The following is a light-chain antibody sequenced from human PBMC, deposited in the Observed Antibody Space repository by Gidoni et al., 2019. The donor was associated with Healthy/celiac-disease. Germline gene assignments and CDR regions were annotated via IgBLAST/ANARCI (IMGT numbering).Light chain of an antibody. CDR2: EVS. J-gene: IGLJ3*02. Sequence: QSALTQPASVSGSPGPSITISCTGTSSDVGTYKYVSWYQQHPGKAPKLMIYEVSNRPSGVSNRFSGSKSGNTASLTISGLQAEDEADYYCSSYTSRSTWVFGGGTKLTVL. CDR3: SSYTSRSTWV. CDR1: SSDVGTYKY. V-gene: IGLV2-14*01.